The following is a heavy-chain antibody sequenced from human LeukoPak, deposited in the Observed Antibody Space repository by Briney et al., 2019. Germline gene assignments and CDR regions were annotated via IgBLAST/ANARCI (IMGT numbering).Heavy chain of an antibody. D-gene: IGHD6-13*01. CDR3: ARGRDLALSGIAAAGPTYNLDY. J-gene: IGHJ4*02. Sequence: SETLSLTCAVYGGSFSGYYWSWIRQPPGKGLEWIGEINHSGSTNYNPSLKSRVTISVDPSKNQFSLKLSSVTAADTAVYYCARGRDLALSGIAAAGPTYNLDYWGQGTLVTVSS. CDR2: INHSGST. V-gene: IGHV4-34*01. CDR1: GGSFSGYY.